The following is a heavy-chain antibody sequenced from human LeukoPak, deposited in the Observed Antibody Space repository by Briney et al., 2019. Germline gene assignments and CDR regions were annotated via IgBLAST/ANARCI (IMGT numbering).Heavy chain of an antibody. CDR1: GGSISSSSYY. CDR2: IYYSGST. J-gene: IGHJ4*02. Sequence: PSETLSLTCTVSGGSISSSSYYWGWIRQPPGKGLEWIGSIYYSGSTYYNPSLKSRVTISVDTSKNQFSLKLSSVTAADTAVYYCAREGELGTDYWGQGTLVTVSS. V-gene: IGHV4-39*07. D-gene: IGHD1-26*01. CDR3: AREGELGTDY.